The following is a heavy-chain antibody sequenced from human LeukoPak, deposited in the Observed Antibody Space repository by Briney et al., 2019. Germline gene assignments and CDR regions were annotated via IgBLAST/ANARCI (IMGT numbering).Heavy chain of an antibody. D-gene: IGHD6-19*01. CDR3: ARQVVAVAGTGYFDY. CDR1: GGSISSSSYY. Sequence: PSETLSLTCTVSGGSISSSSYYWGWIRQPPGKGLEWIGSIYYSGSTYYNWSLKSRVTISVDTSKNQFSLKLNSVTAADTAVYFCARQVVAVAGTGYFDYWGQGTLVTVSS. CDR2: IYYSGST. V-gene: IGHV4-39*01. J-gene: IGHJ4*02.